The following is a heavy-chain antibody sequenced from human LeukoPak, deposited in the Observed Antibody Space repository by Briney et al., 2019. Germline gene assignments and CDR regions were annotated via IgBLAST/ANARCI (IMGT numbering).Heavy chain of an antibody. CDR1: GYTFTSYA. Sequence: ASVTVSCKASGYTFTSYAMHWVRQAPGQRFEWMGWINAGNGNTKYSQKFQGRVTITRDTSASTAYMELSSLRSEDTAVYYCARDLPIVVVPAATNWFDPWGQGTLVTVSS. CDR2: INAGNGNT. D-gene: IGHD2-2*01. CDR3: ARDLPIVVVPAATNWFDP. J-gene: IGHJ5*02. V-gene: IGHV1-3*01.